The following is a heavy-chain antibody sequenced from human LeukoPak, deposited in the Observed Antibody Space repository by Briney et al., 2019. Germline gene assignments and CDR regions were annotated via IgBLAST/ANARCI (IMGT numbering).Heavy chain of an antibody. CDR2: ISSSGSYI. J-gene: IGHJ3*02. Sequence: GGSLRLSCGASGXTFSRYSVNWVRQAPGKGLEWVSSISSSGSYIYYADSVKGRFTISRDNAKNSLYLQMNSLRAEDTAVYYCASRNQYCGGDCFWAFDIWGQGTVVTVSS. CDR3: ASRNQYCGGDCFWAFDI. D-gene: IGHD2-21*02. CDR1: GXTFSRYS. V-gene: IGHV3-21*01.